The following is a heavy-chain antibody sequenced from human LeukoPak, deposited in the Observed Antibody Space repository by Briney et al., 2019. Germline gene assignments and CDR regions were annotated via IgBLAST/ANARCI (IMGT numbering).Heavy chain of an antibody. V-gene: IGHV4-34*01. CDR1: GGSFSGYY. Sequence: SETLSLTCAVYGGSFSGYYWSWIRQPPGKGLEWIGEINHSGSTNYNPSLKSRVTISVDTSKNQFSLKVKSVTAADTAVYYCARSGFDPWGQGTLVTVSS. CDR2: INHSGST. J-gene: IGHJ5*02. CDR3: ARSGFDP.